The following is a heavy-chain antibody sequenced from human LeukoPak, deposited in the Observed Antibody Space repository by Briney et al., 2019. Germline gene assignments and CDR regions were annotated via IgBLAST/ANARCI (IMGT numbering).Heavy chain of an antibody. CDR2: IIPIFGTA. CDR1: GGTFSSYA. J-gene: IGHJ4*02. Sequence: SVKVSCKASGGTFSSYAISWVRQAPGQGLEWMGGIIPIFGTANYAQKFQGRVTITADKSTSTAYMELSSLRSEDTAVYYCARAGSGWYYFDYWGQGTLVTVSS. V-gene: IGHV1-69*06. D-gene: IGHD6-19*01. CDR3: ARAGSGWYYFDY.